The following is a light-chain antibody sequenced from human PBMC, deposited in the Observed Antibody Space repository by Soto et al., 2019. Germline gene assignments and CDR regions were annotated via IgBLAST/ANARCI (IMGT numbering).Light chain of an antibody. CDR1: QSVSSS. Sequence: EIVLTQSPGTLSLSPGERVTLSCRASQSVSSSLAWYQQRPGRAPRLLIYDASNRATGIPDRFSGSGSGTDFTLTITSREPGAFAVYYYQQRGGWPRPLGQGTKLEIQ. J-gene: IGKJ2*01. CDR3: QQRGGWPRP. V-gene: IGKV3-11*01. CDR2: DAS.